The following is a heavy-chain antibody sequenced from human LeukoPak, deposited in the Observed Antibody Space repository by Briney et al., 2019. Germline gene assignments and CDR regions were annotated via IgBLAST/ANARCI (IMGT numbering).Heavy chain of an antibody. CDR2: INHSGST. D-gene: IGHD3-3*01. Sequence: PSETLSLTCAVYGGSFSGYYWSWLRQPPGKGLEWIGEINHSGSTNYNPSLKSRVTISVDTSKNQFSLKLSSVTAADTAVYYCARGRYYDFWSGYPRGYYYYMDVWGKGTTVTVSS. CDR3: ARGRYYDFWSGYPRGYYYYMDV. V-gene: IGHV4-34*01. CDR1: GGSFSGYY. J-gene: IGHJ6*03.